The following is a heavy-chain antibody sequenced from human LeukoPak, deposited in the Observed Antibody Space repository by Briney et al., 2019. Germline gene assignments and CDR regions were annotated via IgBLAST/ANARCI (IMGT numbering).Heavy chain of an antibody. D-gene: IGHD6-13*01. CDR1: GFTFRNFD. Sequence: PGGSLRLSCATSGFTFRNFDLHWVRQATGEGLECVSAIGTAGDTYYPDSAKGRFTLSRDNAKNSFYLQMNNLRVGDTAVYYCSRGGAPAGYAYDIWGHGTVVTVSS. CDR2: IGTAGDT. J-gene: IGHJ3*02. CDR3: SRGGAPAGYAYDI. V-gene: IGHV3-13*01.